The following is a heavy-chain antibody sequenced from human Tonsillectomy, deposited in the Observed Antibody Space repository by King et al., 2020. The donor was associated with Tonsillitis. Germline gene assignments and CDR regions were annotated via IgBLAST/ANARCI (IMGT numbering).Heavy chain of an antibody. Sequence: QLVQSGGGLVQPGGSLRLSCAASGFTFSSYAMSWVRQAPGKGLEWVSAISGSGGSTYYADSVKGRFTISRDNSKKTLYLQMNSLRAEDTAVYYCAKAVDRAMVTPLYYYYGMDVWGQGTTVTVSS. V-gene: IGHV3-23*04. CDR1: GFTFSSYA. D-gene: IGHD5-18*01. J-gene: IGHJ6*02. CDR3: AKAVDRAMVTPLYYYYGMDV. CDR2: ISGSGGST.